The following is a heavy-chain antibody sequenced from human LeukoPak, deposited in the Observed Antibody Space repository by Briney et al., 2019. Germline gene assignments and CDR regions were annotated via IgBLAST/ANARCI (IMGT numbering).Heavy chain of an antibody. V-gene: IGHV1-2*04. D-gene: IGHD3-9*01. J-gene: IGHJ3*02. CDR1: GYTFTGYY. CDR3: ARVRYFEAFDI. Sequence: ASVKVSCKASGYTFTGYYMHWVRRAPGQGLEWMGWINPNSGGTNYAQKFQGWVTMTRDTSISTAYMELSRLRSDDTAVYYCARVRYFEAFDIWGQGTMVTVSS. CDR2: INPNSGGT.